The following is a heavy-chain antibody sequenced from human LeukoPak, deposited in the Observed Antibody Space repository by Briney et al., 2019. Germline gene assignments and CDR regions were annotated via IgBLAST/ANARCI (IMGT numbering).Heavy chain of an antibody. D-gene: IGHD2-15*01. J-gene: IGHJ4*02. V-gene: IGHV3-23*01. CDR2: ITGSGGST. CDR1: GFTFSNYA. Sequence: PGGSLRLSCAASGFTFSNYAMSWVRQAPGKGLEWVSGITGSGGSTFYADSVKGRFTIYRDNSKNTLYLQMNSLRAEDTAVYYCAKLDCSGSSCYQFDCWGQGTLVTVSS. CDR3: AKLDCSGSSCYQFDC.